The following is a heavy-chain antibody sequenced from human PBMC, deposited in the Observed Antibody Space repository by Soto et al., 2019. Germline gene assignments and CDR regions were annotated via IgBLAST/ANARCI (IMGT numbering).Heavy chain of an antibody. CDR2: INAGNGNT. V-gene: IGHV1-3*01. CDR3: ARDYYDSSGSRVVDY. CDR1: GYTFTSYA. D-gene: IGHD3-22*01. Sequence: EASVKVSCKASGYTFTSYAMHWVRQAPGQRLEWMRWINAGNGNTKYSQKFQGRVTITRDTSASTAYMELSSLRSEDTAVYYCARDYYDSSGSRVVDYWGQGTLVTVSS. J-gene: IGHJ4*02.